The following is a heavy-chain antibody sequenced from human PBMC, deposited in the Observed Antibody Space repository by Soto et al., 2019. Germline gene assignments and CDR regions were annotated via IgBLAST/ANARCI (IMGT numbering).Heavy chain of an antibody. D-gene: IGHD6-19*01. CDR2: ISYDGSNK. CDR1: GFTFSSYG. Sequence: PGGSLRLSCAASGFTFSSYGMHWVRQAPGKGLEWVAVISYDGSNKYYADSVKGRFTISRDNSKNTLYLQMNSLRAEDTAVYYCAKGRRFLAVAGPPRDLWADYWGQGTLVTVS. V-gene: IGHV3-30*18. J-gene: IGHJ4*02. CDR3: AKGRRFLAVAGPPRDLWADY.